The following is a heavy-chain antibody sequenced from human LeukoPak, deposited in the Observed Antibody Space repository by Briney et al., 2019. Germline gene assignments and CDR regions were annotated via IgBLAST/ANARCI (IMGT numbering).Heavy chain of an antibody. CDR2: INPNNGGT. D-gene: IGHD1-26*01. CDR3: ARGDVGATKPGNY. Sequence: GASVKVSCKASGYNFNDYYIHWVRQAPGQGLEWMGRINPNNGGTNYAQKFQGRVTMTRDTSISTAYMELSRLRSDDTAVYYCARGDVGATKPGNYWGQGTLVTVSS. J-gene: IGHJ4*02. V-gene: IGHV1-2*06. CDR1: GYNFNDYY.